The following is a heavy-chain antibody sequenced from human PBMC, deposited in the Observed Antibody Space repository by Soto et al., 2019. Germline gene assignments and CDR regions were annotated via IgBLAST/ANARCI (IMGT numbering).Heavy chain of an antibody. D-gene: IGHD3-3*01. CDR1: GYTFTGYD. CDR2: VNPNSGNT. V-gene: IGHV1-8*01. J-gene: IGHJ6*03. CDR3: ARGLALRFLEWLPRKPNYFYYYMDV. Sequence: GASVKVSCKASGYTFTGYDINWVRQATGQGLEWMGWVNPNSGNTGYAQKFQGRVTMTRNTSISTAYMELSSLRSEDTAVYYCARGLALRFLEWLPRKPNYFYYYMDVWGKGTTVTSP.